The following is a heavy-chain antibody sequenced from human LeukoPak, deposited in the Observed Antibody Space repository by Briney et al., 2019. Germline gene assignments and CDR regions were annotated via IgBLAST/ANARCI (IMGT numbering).Heavy chain of an antibody. D-gene: IGHD3-22*01. CDR1: GFTFSSYG. Sequence: GGSLRLSCAASGFTFSSYGMSWVRQAPGKGLEWVSAISGSGGSTYYADSVKGRFTISRDNSKNTMYLQMNSLRAEDTAVYYCAKLVSTMIVVSGLDNFDFWGQGTLVTVSS. CDR2: ISGSGGST. J-gene: IGHJ4*02. V-gene: IGHV3-23*01. CDR3: AKLVSTMIVVSGLDNFDF.